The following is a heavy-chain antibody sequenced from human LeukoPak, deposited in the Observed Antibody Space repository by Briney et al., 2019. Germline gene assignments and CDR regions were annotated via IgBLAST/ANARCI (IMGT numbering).Heavy chain of an antibody. CDR3: ARSPIVGRHGYYFDY. J-gene: IGHJ4*02. D-gene: IGHD1-26*01. CDR1: GGSLSSSS. CDR2: IYYSGST. V-gene: IGHV4-59*13. Sequence: SETLSLTCTASGGSLSSSSGAWFRRPPGKGLEWFGYIYYSGSTNYNPSLKSRVTISVDTSKNQFSLKLSSVTAADTAVYYCARSPIVGRHGYYFDYWGQGTLVTVSS.